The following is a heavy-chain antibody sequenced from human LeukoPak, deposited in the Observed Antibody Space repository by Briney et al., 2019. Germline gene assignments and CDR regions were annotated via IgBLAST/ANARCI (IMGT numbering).Heavy chain of an antibody. CDR3: VKGRRRGYAYGTLES. D-gene: IGHD5-18*01. CDR2: ISWNSGSI. J-gene: IGHJ4*02. V-gene: IGHV3-9*01. Sequence: GGSLRLSRAASGFTFDDYAMHWVRQAPGKGLEWVSGISWNSGSIGYADSVKGRFTISRDNNKNSLYLQMNGLRTDDTGLYYCVKGRRRGYAYGTLESWGQGTLVTVSS. CDR1: GFTFDDYA.